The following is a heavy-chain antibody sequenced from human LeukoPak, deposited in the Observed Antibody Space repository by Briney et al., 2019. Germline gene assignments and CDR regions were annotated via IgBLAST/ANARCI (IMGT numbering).Heavy chain of an antibody. Sequence: ASVTVSCKASGYTFTGYHIHWVRQAPGQGLEWMGWINPNSGGTNYAQKFQGRVTMTRDTSISTAYMELSRLRSDDTAVYYCARDQVWFDPWGQGTLVTVSS. CDR3: ARDQVWFDP. CDR1: GYTFTGYH. CDR2: INPNSGGT. J-gene: IGHJ5*02. V-gene: IGHV1-2*02.